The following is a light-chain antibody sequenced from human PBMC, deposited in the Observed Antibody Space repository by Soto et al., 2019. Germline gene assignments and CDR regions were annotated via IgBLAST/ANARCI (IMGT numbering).Light chain of an antibody. J-gene: IGKJ1*01. CDR3: QLYSGSPWT. V-gene: IGKV3-20*01. CDR1: QSISHNY. Sequence: IVLTQSPGTLSLSPGERATLSCRAIQSISHNYLAWYQQEPGQAPRLLIHGVSIRATGIPDRFSGSGSGTDFTLSISRLEPEDFAVYYCQLYSGSPWTFGQGTKVEIK. CDR2: GVS.